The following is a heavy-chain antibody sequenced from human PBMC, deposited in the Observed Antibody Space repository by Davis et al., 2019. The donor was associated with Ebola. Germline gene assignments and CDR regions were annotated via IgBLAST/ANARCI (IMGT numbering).Heavy chain of an antibody. V-gene: IGHV3-23*01. CDR3: ARGYGDYQLDY. Sequence: GGSLRLSCAASGFTFSNYAMRWVRQAPGKGLEWVSGISSSGGSTYYADSVKGRFTISRDNSKNTLYLQMNSLRAEDTAVYYCARGYGDYQLDYWGQGTLVTVSS. CDR2: ISSSGGST. J-gene: IGHJ4*02. CDR1: GFTFSNYA. D-gene: IGHD4-17*01.